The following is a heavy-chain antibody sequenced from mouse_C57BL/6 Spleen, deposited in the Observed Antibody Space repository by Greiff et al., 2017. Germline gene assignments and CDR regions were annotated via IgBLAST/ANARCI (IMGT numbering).Heavy chain of an antibody. CDR1: GFNITDYY. Sequence: EVQLQQSGAELVRPGASVKLSCTASGFNITDYYMHWVKQRPEQGLEWIGTIDPEDGDTEYAPKFQGKAIMTADTSSNTAYLQLSSLTSEDTAVYYCATGDCFDYWGQGTTRTVSS. J-gene: IGHJ2*01. CDR3: ATGDCFDY. V-gene: IGHV14-1*01. CDR2: IDPEDGDT.